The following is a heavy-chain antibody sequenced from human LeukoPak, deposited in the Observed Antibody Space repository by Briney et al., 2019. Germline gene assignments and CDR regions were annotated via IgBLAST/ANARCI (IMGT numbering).Heavy chain of an antibody. CDR3: AKASSYTEYFQH. CDR1: GFTFSSYG. J-gene: IGHJ1*01. Sequence: GRSLRLSCAASGFTFSSYGMHWARQAPGKGLEWVAVISYDGSNKYYADSVKGRFTISRDNSKNTLYLQMNSLRAEDTAVYYCAKASSYTEYFQHWGQGTLVTVSS. CDR2: ISYDGSNK. V-gene: IGHV3-30*18. D-gene: IGHD4-11*01.